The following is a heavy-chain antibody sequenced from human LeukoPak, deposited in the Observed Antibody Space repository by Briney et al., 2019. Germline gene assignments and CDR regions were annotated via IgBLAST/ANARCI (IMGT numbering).Heavy chain of an antibody. Sequence: GGSLRLSCAASGFAFSAYAMNWVRHTPGKGLEWVSYISYNSDTTHYADSAKGRFTISRDNARNSLYLQMNSLRAEDTAVYYCTRSGDGAFDNWGPGTMVTVSS. CDR3: TRSGDGAFDN. J-gene: IGHJ3*02. CDR1: GFAFSAYA. V-gene: IGHV3-48*04. CDR2: ISYNSDTT. D-gene: IGHD3-10*01.